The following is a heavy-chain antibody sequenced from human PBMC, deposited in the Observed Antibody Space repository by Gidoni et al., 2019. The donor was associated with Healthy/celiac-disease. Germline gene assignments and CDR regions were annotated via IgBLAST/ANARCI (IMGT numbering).Heavy chain of an antibody. CDR3: ARGVAAAGTSFDYYYYGMDV. V-gene: IGHV4-34*01. J-gene: IGHJ6*02. D-gene: IGHD6-13*01. CDR1: GGSFSGYY. CDR2: INHSGST. Sequence: QVQLQQWGAGLLKPSETLSLTCAVYGGSFSGYYWSWIRQPPGKGLEWIGEINHSGSTNYNPSLKSRVTISVDTSKNQFSLKLSSVTAADTAVYYCARGVAAAGTSFDYYYYGMDVWGQGTTVTVSS.